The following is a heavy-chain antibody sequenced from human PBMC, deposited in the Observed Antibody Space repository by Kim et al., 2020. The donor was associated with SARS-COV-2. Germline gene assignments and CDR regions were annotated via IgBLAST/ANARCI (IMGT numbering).Heavy chain of an antibody. CDR2: IIPILGIA. CDR1: GGTFSSYA. D-gene: IGHD3-9*01. J-gene: IGHJ6*02. V-gene: IGHV1-69*04. Sequence: SVKVSCKASGGTFSSYAISWVRQAPGQGLEWMGRIIPILGIANYAQKFQGRVTITADKSTSTAYMELSSLRSEDTAVYYCAREVLRYFDWLPSYGMDVWGQGTTVTVSS. CDR3: AREVLRYFDWLPSYGMDV.